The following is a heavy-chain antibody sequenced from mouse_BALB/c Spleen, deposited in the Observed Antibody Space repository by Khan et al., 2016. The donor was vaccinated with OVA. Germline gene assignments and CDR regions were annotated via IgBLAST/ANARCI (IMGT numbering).Heavy chain of an antibody. CDR2: INTETGEP. CDR1: GYTFTDYS. CDR3: ARDDYGSHFDY. V-gene: IGHV9-2-1*01. Sequence: QIQLVQSGPELKKPGETVKISCKASGYTFTDYSMHWVKQAPGKGLKWMGWINTETGEPTYADDFKGRFAFSLETSASTAYLQINNLKNEDTATYFCARDDYGSHFDYWGQGTTLTVSS. J-gene: IGHJ2*01. D-gene: IGHD1-1*01.